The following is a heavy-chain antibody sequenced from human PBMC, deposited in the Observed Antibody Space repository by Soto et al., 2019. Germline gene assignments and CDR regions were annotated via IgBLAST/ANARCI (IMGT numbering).Heavy chain of an antibody. D-gene: IGHD3-22*01. V-gene: IGHV3-7*03. J-gene: IGHJ4*02. Sequence: GGSLRLSCAASGFTFSSYWMSWVRQAPGKGLEWVANIKQDGSEKYYVDSVKGRFTISRDNAKNSLYLQMNSLRAEDTAVYYCARGPDYDSSGYYFTLDYWGQGTLVTVSS. CDR1: GFTFSSYW. CDR3: ARGPDYDSSGYYFTLDY. CDR2: IKQDGSEK.